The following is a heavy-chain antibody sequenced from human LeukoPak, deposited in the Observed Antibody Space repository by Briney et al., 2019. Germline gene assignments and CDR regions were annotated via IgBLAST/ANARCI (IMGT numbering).Heavy chain of an antibody. CDR2: IRSEAYGGTT. J-gene: IGHJ4*02. CDR1: GFTFGDYA. CDR3: TRDLRLRGYSGYDYEGGTFDY. D-gene: IGHD5-12*01. V-gene: IGHV3-49*04. Sequence: PGGSLRLSCTTSGFTFGDYAVSWVRQAPGKGVEWVGFIRSEAYGGTTEYAASVKGRFTISRDDSKSIAYLHMNSLQTEDTAVYYCTRDLRLRGYSGYDYEGGTFDYWGQGTLVTVSS.